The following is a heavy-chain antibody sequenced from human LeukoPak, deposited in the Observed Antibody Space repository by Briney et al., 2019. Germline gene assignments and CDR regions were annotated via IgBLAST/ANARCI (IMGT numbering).Heavy chain of an antibody. V-gene: IGHV3-7*03. CDR1: GFTFSSYG. Sequence: GRSLRLSCAASGFTFSSYGMHWVRQAPGKGLEWVANIKQDGSEKNYVGSVKGRFTIFRDDAKKSLYLQMNSLRAEDTAVYYCARDVPFGGVWGQGTTVTVSS. CDR3: ARDVPFGGV. CDR2: IKQDGSEK. J-gene: IGHJ6*02. D-gene: IGHD3-10*01.